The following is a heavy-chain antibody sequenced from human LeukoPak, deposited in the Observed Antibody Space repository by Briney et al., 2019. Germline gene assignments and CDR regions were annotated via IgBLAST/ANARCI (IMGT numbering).Heavy chain of an antibody. CDR3: AREHDDAFDI. CDR2: IIPIFGTA. V-gene: IGHV1-69*13. Sequence: SVKVSCKASGYTFTGYYMHWVRQAPGQGLEWMGGIIPIFGTANYAQKFQGRVTITADESTSTAYMELSSLRSEDTAVYYCAREHDDAFDIWGQGTMVTVSS. CDR1: GYTFTGYY. J-gene: IGHJ3*02.